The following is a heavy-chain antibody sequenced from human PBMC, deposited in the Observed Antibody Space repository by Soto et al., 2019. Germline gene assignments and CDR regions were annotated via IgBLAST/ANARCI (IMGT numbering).Heavy chain of an antibody. CDR2: ISAYNGNT. D-gene: IGHD6-13*01. CDR1: GYTFNTYG. Sequence: ASVKVSCKASGYTFNTYGINWVRQAPGQGLEWMGWISAYNGNTNYAEKVRGRVTMTTDTSTSTAYMELSSLRSEDTAVYYCARDFGAAAGTLTHWGQGTLVTVSS. CDR3: ARDFGAAAGTLTH. J-gene: IGHJ4*02. V-gene: IGHV1-18*01.